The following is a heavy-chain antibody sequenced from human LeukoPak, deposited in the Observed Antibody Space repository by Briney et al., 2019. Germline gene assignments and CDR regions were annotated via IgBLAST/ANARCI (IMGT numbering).Heavy chain of an antibody. D-gene: IGHD6-19*01. CDR1: GFIFSSYS. Sequence: GGSLRLSCAASGFIFSSYSMSWVRQAPGKGLEWVSAIGGSGANTYYADSVKGRFTISRDNSKNTLYLQMNSLRAEDTAVYYCAKATSGWYHSTDYWGQGTLVTVSS. J-gene: IGHJ4*02. V-gene: IGHV3-23*01. CDR3: AKATSGWYHSTDY. CDR2: IGGSGANT.